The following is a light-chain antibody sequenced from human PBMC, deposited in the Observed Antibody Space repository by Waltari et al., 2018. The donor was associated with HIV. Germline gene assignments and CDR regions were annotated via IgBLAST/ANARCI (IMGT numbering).Light chain of an antibody. J-gene: IGKJ2*01. CDR2: CAS. CDR1: QSVSSN. V-gene: IGKV3-15*01. Sequence: EIVMTQSPATLSVSPGERATLSCRASQSVSSNLAWYQQKPGQAPRLLIYCASTRATGIPARFSGSGSGTEFTLTISSLQSEDFAVYYCQQYNNWPYTFGQGTKLEIK. CDR3: QQYNNWPYT.